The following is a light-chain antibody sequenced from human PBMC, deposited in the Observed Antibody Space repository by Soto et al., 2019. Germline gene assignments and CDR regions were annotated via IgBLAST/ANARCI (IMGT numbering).Light chain of an antibody. Sequence: DIQMTQCPSSLSAVVGDRVTITCRASRGIGDRLAWYQQKTGKAPRILIYAASSLQSGVPSRFSGSGSGTDFTLPLSSLQPEDFETYYCQQSYSNPWTFGQGTKVDIK. CDR3: QQSYSNPWT. CDR1: RGIGDR. V-gene: IGKV1-12*01. J-gene: IGKJ1*01. CDR2: AAS.